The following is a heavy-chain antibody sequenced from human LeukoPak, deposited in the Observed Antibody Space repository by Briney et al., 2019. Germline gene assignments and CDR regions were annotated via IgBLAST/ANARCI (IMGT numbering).Heavy chain of an antibody. CDR2: IRYDGSNK. CDR3: ARDNWNDRPRQFDY. D-gene: IGHD1-20*01. CDR1: GFTFSSYG. J-gene: IGHJ4*02. V-gene: IGHV3-30*02. Sequence: RSGGSLRLSCAASGFTFSSYGMHWVRQAPGKGLEWVAFIRYDGSNKYYADSVKGRFTISRDNSKNTLYLQMNSLRAEDTAVYYCARDNWNDRPRQFDYWGQGTLVTVSS.